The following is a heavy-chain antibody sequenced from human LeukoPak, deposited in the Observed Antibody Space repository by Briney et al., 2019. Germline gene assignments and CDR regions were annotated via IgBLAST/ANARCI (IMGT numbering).Heavy chain of an antibody. CDR3: ARHLVDTAMAFDY. CDR2: ISSSDSTI. D-gene: IGHD5-18*01. V-gene: IGHV3-11*01. J-gene: IGHJ4*02. Sequence: GGSLRLSCAASGFTFSDYYMSWLRQAPGKWLEWVSYISSSDSTIYYADSVKGRFTISRDNTKNSLYLQMNSLRAEDTAVYYCARHLVDTAMAFDYWGQGTLVTVSS. CDR1: GFTFSDYY.